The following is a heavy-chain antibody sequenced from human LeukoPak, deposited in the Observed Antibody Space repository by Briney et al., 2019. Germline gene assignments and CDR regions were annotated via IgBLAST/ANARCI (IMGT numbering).Heavy chain of an antibody. D-gene: IGHD6-19*01. J-gene: IGHJ4*02. CDR1: GFTFSSYS. CDR2: ISSSGNTI. CDR3: AKDLGGWYGLHYFDY. Sequence: PGGSLRLSCAASGFTFSSYSMNWVRQAPGKGLEWVSYISSSGNTIYYADSVKGRFTISRDNAKNSLYLQMNNLRAEDTAVYYCAKDLGGWYGLHYFDYWGQGTLVTVSS. V-gene: IGHV3-48*04.